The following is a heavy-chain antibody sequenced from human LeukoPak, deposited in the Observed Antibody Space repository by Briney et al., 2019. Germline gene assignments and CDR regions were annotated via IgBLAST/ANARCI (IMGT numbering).Heavy chain of an antibody. D-gene: IGHD3-10*01. CDR3: ARASGGSGPAFGY. CDR1: GGSFSGYY. V-gene: IGHV4-34*01. J-gene: IGHJ4*02. CDR2: INHSGST. Sequence: SETLSLTCAVYGGSFSGYYWSWIRQPPGKGLEWIGEINHSGSTNYNPSLKSRVTISVDTSKNQFSLKLSSVTAADTAVYYCARASGGSGPAFGYWGQGTLVTVSS.